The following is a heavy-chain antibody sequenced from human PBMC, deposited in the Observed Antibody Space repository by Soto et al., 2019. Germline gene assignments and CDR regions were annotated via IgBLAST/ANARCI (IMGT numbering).Heavy chain of an antibody. V-gene: IGHV1-3*01. CDR1: GYSFKNYA. CDR2: SNEGSGNT. Sequence: QDQLVQSGPEVKRPGASVRISCRTAGYSFKNYAIHWVRQAPGKKLEWMGWSNEGSGNTRYSQKFQGRMSIARDTSASTSYLDRRSLTSEDTAIYFCAREDRTISGAVTLAYWGPGTWVTVSS. J-gene: IGHJ4*02. D-gene: IGHD3-3*02. CDR3: AREDRTISGAVTLAY.